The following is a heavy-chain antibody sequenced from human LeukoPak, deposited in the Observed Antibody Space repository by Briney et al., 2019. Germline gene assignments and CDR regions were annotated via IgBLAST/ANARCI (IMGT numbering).Heavy chain of an antibody. D-gene: IGHD3-22*01. Sequence: AESLRLSCAASGLTFSSYSMNWVRQAPGKGLEWVASISHSSSYIYYADSVKGRFTISRDNAKNSLYLQTNRLRAEDTAVYYCARVNLDDYDSSGYYPEYFQHWGQGTLVTVSS. CDR1: GLTFSSYS. CDR3: ARVNLDDYDSSGYYPEYFQH. CDR2: ISHSSSYI. J-gene: IGHJ1*01. V-gene: IGHV3-21*01.